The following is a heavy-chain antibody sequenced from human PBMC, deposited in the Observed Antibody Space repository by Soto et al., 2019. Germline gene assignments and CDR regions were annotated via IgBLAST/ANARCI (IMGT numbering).Heavy chain of an antibody. CDR2: IWNDGSNS. CDR1: GFTFNNYG. D-gene: IGHD6-13*01. J-gene: IGHJ6*02. V-gene: IGHV3-33*01. Sequence: QVQLVESGGGVVQPGRSLRLSCAASGFTFNNYGMHWVRQARGKGLEWLAVIWNDGSNSSYANSVKGRFTIYRDNSNNTLYLQMSSLRAEDTGVYYCARRQIPPPTRGAANARGAMDVWGQGTTVTVSS. CDR3: ARRQIPPPTRGAANARGAMDV.